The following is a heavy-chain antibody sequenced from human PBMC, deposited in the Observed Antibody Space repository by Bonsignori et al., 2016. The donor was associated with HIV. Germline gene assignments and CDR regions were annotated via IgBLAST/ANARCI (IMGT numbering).Heavy chain of an antibody. V-gene: IGHV1-2*02. CDR3: TRSGYTSSAYFDS. D-gene: IGHD6-6*01. CDR1: GYIFTGEY. Sequence: QVQLVQSGAEVKKPGASVKVSCKASGYIFTGEYIHWVLQAPGQGLEWMGWINPNSGGTTYAQKFQGRVTMTRDTSITTAYMELSRLRSDDTAFYYCTRSGYTSSAYFDSWGQGTLV. J-gene: IGHJ4*02. CDR2: INPNSGGT.